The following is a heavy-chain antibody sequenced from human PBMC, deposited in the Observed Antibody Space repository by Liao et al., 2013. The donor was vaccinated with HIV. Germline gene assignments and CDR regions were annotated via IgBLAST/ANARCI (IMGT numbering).Heavy chain of an antibody. D-gene: IGHD3-22*01. CDR3: ARERHDSSGYYYVRPTFDY. CDR1: GGSLSGYY. CDR2: INHSGST. V-gene: IGHV4-34*01. Sequence: QVQLQQWGAGLLKPSETLSLTCAVYGGSLSGYYWSWIRQPPGKGLEWIGEINHSGSTNFNPSLKSRVTISVDTSKNQFSLKLGSVTAADTAVYYCARERHDSSGYYYVRPTFDYWGQGTLATVSS. J-gene: IGHJ4*02.